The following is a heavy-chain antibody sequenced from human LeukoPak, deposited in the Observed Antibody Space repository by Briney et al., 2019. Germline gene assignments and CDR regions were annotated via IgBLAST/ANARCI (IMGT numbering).Heavy chain of an antibody. CDR2: IHHSGNT. Sequence: SETLSLTCTVSGGSISGSYWSWIRQSPGKGLEWIGYIHHSGNTNSSPPLKRRVTISVDTPKNQFSLKLSSVTAADTAMYYCVRWQYCGGNCFFSAFDIWGQGTMVTVSS. D-gene: IGHD2-21*01. V-gene: IGHV4-59*01. J-gene: IGHJ3*02. CDR3: VRWQYCGGNCFFSAFDI. CDR1: GGSISGSY.